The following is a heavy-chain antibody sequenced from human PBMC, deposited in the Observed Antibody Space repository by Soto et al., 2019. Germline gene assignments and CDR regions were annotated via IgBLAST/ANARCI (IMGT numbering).Heavy chain of an antibody. Sequence: QVQLVESGGGVVQPGRSLRLSCAASGFTFSSYDLHWVRQAPGKGLEWVAVISSDGSNKYYADSGKGRFTISRDNSKTTMQLQMNSQKADDTAVDHCAERHGIRSSCRQHYYDGMDVWVQGTTVAVSS. CDR3: AERHGIRSSCRQHYYDGMDV. V-gene: IGHV3-30*18. J-gene: IGHJ6*02. CDR2: ISSDGSNK. D-gene: IGHD2-2*01. CDR1: GFTFSSYD.